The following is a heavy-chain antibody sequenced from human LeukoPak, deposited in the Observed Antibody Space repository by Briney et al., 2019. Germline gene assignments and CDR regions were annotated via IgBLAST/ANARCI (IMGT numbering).Heavy chain of an antibody. CDR2: ISVRAGTI. D-gene: IGHD3-22*01. V-gene: IGHV3-48*03. Sequence: RTGGSLRLSCAASGFGFGQYEMNWVRQAPGKGLEWIAYISVRAGTIYYGDSAEGRFTISRDDAKNSLYLQMNGLRVEDTAIYYCAKDFPHYYEVPHGMDVWGQGTTVTV. J-gene: IGHJ6*02. CDR1: GFGFGQYE. CDR3: AKDFPHYYEVPHGMDV.